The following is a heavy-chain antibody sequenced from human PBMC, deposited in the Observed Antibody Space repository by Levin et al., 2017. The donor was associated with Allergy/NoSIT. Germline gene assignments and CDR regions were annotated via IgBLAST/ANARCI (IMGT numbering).Heavy chain of an antibody. CDR1: GGSISSGDYY. D-gene: IGHD3-16*01. CDR3: ARYRWRGRVGDASDI. J-gene: IGHJ3*02. V-gene: IGHV4-30-4*01. CDR2: IYYSGST. Sequence: SETLSLTCTVSGGSISSGDYYWSWIRQPPGKGLEWIGYIYYSGSTYYNPSLKSRVTISVDTSKNQFSLKLSSVTAADTAVYYCARYRWRGRVGDASDIWGQGTMVTVSS.